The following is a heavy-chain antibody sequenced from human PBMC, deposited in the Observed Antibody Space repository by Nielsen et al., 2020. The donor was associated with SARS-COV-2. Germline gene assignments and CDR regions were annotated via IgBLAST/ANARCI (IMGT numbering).Heavy chain of an antibody. CDR1: GFTISSSF. CDR3: AREGRKLPLDY. V-gene: IGHV3-30*03. D-gene: IGHD5-24*01. Sequence: GESLKISCGASGFTISSSFMSWVRQAPGKGLEWVAVISYDGSNKYYADSVKGRFTISRDNSKNTLYLQMNSLRAEDTAVYYCAREGRKLPLDYWGQGTLVTVSS. J-gene: IGHJ4*02. CDR2: ISYDGSNK.